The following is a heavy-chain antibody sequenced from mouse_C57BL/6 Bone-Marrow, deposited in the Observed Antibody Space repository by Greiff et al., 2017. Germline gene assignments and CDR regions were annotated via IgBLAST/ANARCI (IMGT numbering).Heavy chain of an antibody. V-gene: IGHV1-72*01. D-gene: IGHD1-1*01. CDR2: IDSNSGGT. Sequence: QVQLQQPGAELVKPGASVKLSCKASGYTFNSYWMHWVKQRPGRGLAWIGRIDSNSGGTKYNEKFKSKATLTVEKPSSTAYIQLSSLTYEDSADYYCVRSGDIRGWYVDVWGTGTTVTVSS. J-gene: IGHJ1*03. CDR1: GYTFNSYW. CDR3: VRSGDIRGWYVDV.